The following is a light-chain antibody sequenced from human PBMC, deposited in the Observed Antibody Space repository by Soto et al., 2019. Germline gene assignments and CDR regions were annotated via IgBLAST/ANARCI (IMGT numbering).Light chain of an antibody. CDR3: QQSFRTPRT. Sequence: DIQMTQSPSSLSASVGDRVTISCRASQTINTYVNWYLQKPGKAPQLLIYAASSLNSGVSSRFSRNASQTYFTLTISRLQPEDFPTYYCQQSFRTPRTFGQGTKVEIK. V-gene: IGKV1-39*01. CDR2: AAS. CDR1: QTINTY. J-gene: IGKJ1*01.